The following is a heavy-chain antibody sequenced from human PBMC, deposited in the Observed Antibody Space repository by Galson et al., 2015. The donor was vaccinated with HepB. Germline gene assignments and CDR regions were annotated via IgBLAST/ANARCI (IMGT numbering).Heavy chain of an antibody. J-gene: IGHJ4*02. CDR3: ARTGLVPAAQLAYCGGDCDTPFDY. D-gene: IGHD2-21*02. CDR2: IIPIFGTA. V-gene: IGHV1-69*05. CDR1: GGTFSSYA. Sequence: SVKVSCKASGGTFSSYAISWVRQAPGQGLEWMGGIIPIFGTADYAQKLQGRVAMTTDTSTSTAYMELRSLRSDDTAVYYCARTGLVPAAQLAYCGGDCDTPFDYWGQGTLVTVSS.